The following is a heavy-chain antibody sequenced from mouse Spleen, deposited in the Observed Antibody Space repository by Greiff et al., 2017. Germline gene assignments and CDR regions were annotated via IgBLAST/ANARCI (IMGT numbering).Heavy chain of an antibody. V-gene: IGHV1-9*01. CDR2: ILPGSGST. J-gene: IGHJ2*01. Sequence: QVQLKQSGAELMKPGASVKLSCKATGYTFTGYWIEWVKQRPGHGLEWIGEILPGSGSTNYNEKFKGKATFTADTSSNTAYMQLSSLTTEDSAIYYCARRDWDYLDSGGQGTTLTVSS. D-gene: IGHD4-1*01. CDR3: ARRDWDYLDS. CDR1: GYTFTGYW.